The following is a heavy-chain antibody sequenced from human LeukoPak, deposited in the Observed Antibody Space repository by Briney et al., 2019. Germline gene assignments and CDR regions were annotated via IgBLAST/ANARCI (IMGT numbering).Heavy chain of an antibody. Sequence: ASVKVSCKASGYTFTSYYIHWVRQAPGQGLEWMGQINPSGGSRTYAQKFQGRVTMTRDTSTTTVYMELRSLRFDDTAVYYCARGQVGTYHFDYWGQGTLVTVSS. CDR2: INPSGGSR. CDR1: GYTFTSYY. J-gene: IGHJ4*02. V-gene: IGHV1-46*01. D-gene: IGHD1-26*01. CDR3: ARGQVGTYHFDY.